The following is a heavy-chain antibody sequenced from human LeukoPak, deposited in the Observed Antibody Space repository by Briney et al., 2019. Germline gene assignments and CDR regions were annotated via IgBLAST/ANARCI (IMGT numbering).Heavy chain of an antibody. CDR1: GGSISSYY. J-gene: IGHJ4*02. CDR2: IYYSGST. Sequence: SETLSLTCTVSGGSISSYYWSWIRQPAGKGLEWIGYIYYSGSTNYNPSLKSRVTMSVDTSKNQFSLKLSSVTAADTAVYYCARDNLSSGYSKGLDYWGQGTLVTISS. CDR3: ARDNLSSGYSKGLDY. D-gene: IGHD3-22*01. V-gene: IGHV4-59*12.